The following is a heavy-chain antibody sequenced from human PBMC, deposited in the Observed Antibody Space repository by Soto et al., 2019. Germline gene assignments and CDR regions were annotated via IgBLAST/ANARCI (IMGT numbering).Heavy chain of an antibody. CDR1: GFTFSSYG. V-gene: IGHV3-30*18. CDR2: ISYDGSNK. J-gene: IGHJ4*02. CDR3: AKDLAVAGH. Sequence: QVQLVESGGGVVQPGRSLRLSCAASGFTFSSYGMHWVRQAPGKGLEWVAVISYDGSNKYYADSVKGRFTIYRDNSKNTLYLQMNSLRAEDTAVYYCAKDLAVAGHWGQGTLVTVSS. D-gene: IGHD6-19*01.